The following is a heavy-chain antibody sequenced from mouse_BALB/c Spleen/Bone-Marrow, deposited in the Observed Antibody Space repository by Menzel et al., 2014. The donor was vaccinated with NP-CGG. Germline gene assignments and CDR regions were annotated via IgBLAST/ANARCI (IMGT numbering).Heavy chain of an antibody. CDR2: IWRGGST. D-gene: IGHD2-1*01. V-gene: IGHV2-5-1*01. Sequence: VQLQQSGPSLVQPSQSPSITCTVSGFSLTSYGVHWVRQSPGKGLEWLGVIWRGGSTDYDAAFMSRLSITKDNSKSQVFFKMNSLQADDTAIYYCAKRGNYGYFDYWGQGTTLTVSS. CDR3: AKRGNYGYFDY. CDR1: GFSLTSYG. J-gene: IGHJ2*01.